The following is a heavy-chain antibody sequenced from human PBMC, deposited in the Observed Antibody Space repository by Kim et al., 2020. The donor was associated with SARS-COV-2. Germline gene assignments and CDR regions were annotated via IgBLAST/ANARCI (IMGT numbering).Heavy chain of an antibody. D-gene: IGHD5-12*01. V-gene: IGHV3-53*01. CDR3: ARSGSHSAYGGFHS. Sequence: ADAVKCRFTISRDNSKSTLYLQMNDLRHEDTAMYYCARSGSHSAYGGFHSWGRGTLVTVSS. J-gene: IGHJ4*02.